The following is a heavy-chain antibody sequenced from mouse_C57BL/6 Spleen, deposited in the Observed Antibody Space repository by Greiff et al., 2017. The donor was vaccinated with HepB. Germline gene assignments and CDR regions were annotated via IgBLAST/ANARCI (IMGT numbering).Heavy chain of an antibody. D-gene: IGHD1-1*01. CDR3: ARGGTTVVGYFDV. V-gene: IGHV1-55*01. J-gene: IGHJ1*03. Sequence: VQLQQSGAELVKPGASVKMSCKASGYTFTSYWITWVKQRPGQGLEWIGDIYPGSGSTNYNEKFKSKATLTVDTSSSTAYMQLSSLTSEDSAVYYCARGGTTVVGYFDVWGTGTTVTVSS. CDR1: GYTFTSYW. CDR2: IYPGSGST.